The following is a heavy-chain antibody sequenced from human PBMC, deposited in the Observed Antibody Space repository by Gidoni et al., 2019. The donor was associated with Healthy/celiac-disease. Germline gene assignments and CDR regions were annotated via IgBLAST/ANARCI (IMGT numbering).Heavy chain of an antibody. CDR2: ISYDGSNK. J-gene: IGHJ4*02. CDR1: GFTFSSYG. D-gene: IGHD3-22*01. Sequence: VQLVESGGGVVQPGRSLRLSCAASGFTFSSYGMHWVRQAPGKGLEWVAVISYDGSNKYYADSVKGRFTISRDNSKNTLYLQMNSLRAEDTAVYYCAKDDSSGYYYFDYWGQGTLVTVSS. V-gene: IGHV3-30*18. CDR3: AKDDSSGYYYFDY.